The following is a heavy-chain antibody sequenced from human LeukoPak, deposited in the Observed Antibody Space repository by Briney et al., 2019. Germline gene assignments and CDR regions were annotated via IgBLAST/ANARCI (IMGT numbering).Heavy chain of an antibody. CDR1: GGSFSGYY. CDR2: INHSGST. CDR3: ASVNYYDSSGYYDLYYFDY. V-gene: IGHV4-34*01. D-gene: IGHD3-22*01. Sequence: SETLSLTCAVYGGSFSGYYWSWIRQPPGKGLEWIGEINHSGSTNYNPSLKSRVTISVDTSKNQLSLKLSSVTAADTAVYYCASVNYYDSSGYYDLYYFDYWGQGTLVTVSS. J-gene: IGHJ4*02.